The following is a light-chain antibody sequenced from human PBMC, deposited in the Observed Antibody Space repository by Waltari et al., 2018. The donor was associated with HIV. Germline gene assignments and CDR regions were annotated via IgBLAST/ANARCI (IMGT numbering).Light chain of an antibody. CDR3: AAWDDTLNGWV. Sequence: SVLTQPPSASGTPGQRGPISCSGSNSNIGPNTGNWYRQLPGTTPQLLIHSNEQRPSGVPDRFSGSKSGTSASLAISGLQSEDEADYYCAAWDDTLNGWVFGGGTKLTVL. CDR1: NSNIGPNT. J-gene: IGLJ3*02. V-gene: IGLV1-44*01. CDR2: SNE.